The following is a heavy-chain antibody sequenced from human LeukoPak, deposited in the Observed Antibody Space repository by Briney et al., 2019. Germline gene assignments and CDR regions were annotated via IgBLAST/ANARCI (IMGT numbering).Heavy chain of an antibody. CDR3: ARVRPYYYESKRSVFDY. CDR2: INHSGST. V-gene: IGHV4-34*01. D-gene: IGHD3-22*01. CDR1: GGSFSGYY. Sequence: SETLSLTLAVSGGSFSGYYWSWIRQPPGKGLEWIGEINHSGSTNYNPSLKSRVTISVDTSKNQFSLKLSFVTAADTAVYYCARVRPYYYESKRSVFDYWDQGTLVTV. J-gene: IGHJ4*02.